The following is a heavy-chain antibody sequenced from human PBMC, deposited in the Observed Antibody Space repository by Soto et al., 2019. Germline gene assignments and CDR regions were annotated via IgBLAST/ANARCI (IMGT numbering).Heavy chain of an antibody. D-gene: IGHD2-15*01. CDR3: ARASYCSGGSCYLDPFDY. J-gene: IGHJ4*02. CDR2: MNPNSGNT. CDR1: GYTFTSYD. Sequence: ASVKVSCKASGYTFTSYDINWVRQATGQGLEWMGWMNPNSGNTGYAQKFQGRVTMTRNTSISTAYMEPSSLRSEDTAVYYCARASYCSGGSCYLDPFDYWGQGTLVTVSS. V-gene: IGHV1-8*01.